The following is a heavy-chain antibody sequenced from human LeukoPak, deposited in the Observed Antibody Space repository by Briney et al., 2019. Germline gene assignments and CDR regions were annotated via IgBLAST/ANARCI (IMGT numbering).Heavy chain of an antibody. CDR2: IYSTGSTV. Sequence: PGGSLRLSCAASGFSFTSYSMNWVRQAPGKGLEWLSYIYSTGSTVYYADSVKGRFTISRDNAKNSLYLQMNSLRAEDTAVYYCARGDYGDYNYGMDVWGQGTTVAVSS. V-gene: IGHV3-48*04. CDR3: ARGDYGDYNYGMDV. D-gene: IGHD4-17*01. J-gene: IGHJ6*02. CDR1: GFSFTSYS.